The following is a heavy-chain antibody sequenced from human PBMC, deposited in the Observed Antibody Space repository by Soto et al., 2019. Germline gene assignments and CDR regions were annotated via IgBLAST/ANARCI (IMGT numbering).Heavy chain of an antibody. V-gene: IGHV3-30*02. CDR1: GFTFSNHG. CDR2: IWYDGTKQ. Sequence: GGSLRLSCAASGFTFSNHGMHWVRQAPGKGPEWVALIWYDGTKQYYADSVKGRYTISRDNSKNTLYLEMNSLRAEDTAVYYFAKDDTTGYYYIDYCGQGALVTVSS. CDR3: AKDDTTGYYYIDY. J-gene: IGHJ4*02. D-gene: IGHD3-9*01.